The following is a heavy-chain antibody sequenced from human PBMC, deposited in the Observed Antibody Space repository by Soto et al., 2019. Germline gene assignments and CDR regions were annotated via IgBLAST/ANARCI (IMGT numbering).Heavy chain of an antibody. CDR2: ISGSGGST. Sequence: EVQLLESGGGLVQPGGSLRLSCAASGFTFSSYAMSWVRQAPGKGLEWVSAISGSGGSTYYADSVKGRFTISRDNSKNTLYLQMNSLRAEDTAVYYCAKDPINESLLHMWSVVVVAATEVGWGQGTLVTVSS. J-gene: IGHJ4*02. D-gene: IGHD2-15*01. CDR1: GFTFSSYA. V-gene: IGHV3-23*01. CDR3: AKDPINESLLHMWSVVVVAATEVG.